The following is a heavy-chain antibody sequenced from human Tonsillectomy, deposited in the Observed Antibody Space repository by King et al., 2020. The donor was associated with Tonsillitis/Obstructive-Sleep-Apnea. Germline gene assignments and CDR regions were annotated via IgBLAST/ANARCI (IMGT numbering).Heavy chain of an antibody. CDR2: INHSGST. Sequence: VQLQQWGAGLLKPSETLSLTCAVYGGSFSGYYWSWIRQPPGKGLEWIGEINHSGSTNYNPSLKSRVTISVDTSKNQFSLQLSSVTAADTVVYYWARGWAVVAPASDQIYMDVWGEGTTVTVSS. V-gene: IGHV4-34*01. CDR3: ARGWAVVAPASDQIYMDV. CDR1: GGSFSGYY. J-gene: IGHJ6*03. D-gene: IGHD2-15*01.